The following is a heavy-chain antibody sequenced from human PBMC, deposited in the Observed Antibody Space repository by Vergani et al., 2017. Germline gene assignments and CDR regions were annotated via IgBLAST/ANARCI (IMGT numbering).Heavy chain of an antibody. V-gene: IGHV4-39*01. CDR2: VYYSVST. J-gene: IGHJ6*03. CDR1: GGSISSSTYY. Sequence: QLQLQESGPGLVKPSETLSLTCTVSGGSISSSTYYWGWIRQPPGKGLEWLGSVYYSVSTYYNPSLKSRVTISVDTSKNQFSLKLNSVTAADTAVYYCARPLYYYYYMDVWGNGTTVTVSS. CDR3: ARPLYYYYYMDV.